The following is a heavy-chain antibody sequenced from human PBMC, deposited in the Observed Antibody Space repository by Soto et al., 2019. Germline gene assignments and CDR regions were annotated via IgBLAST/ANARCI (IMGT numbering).Heavy chain of an antibody. V-gene: IGHV4-61*01. Sequence: QVQLQESGPGLVKPSETLTLTCTVSGCSVNTGNYYWSWIRQPPGQGLEWIGHIYYSGSTNYNPSLKSRVSISIDTSTKQFSLKLSSVTAADTAVYFCARDPGVGLSARWFDPWAQGALVTVSS. CDR3: ARDPGVGLSARWFDP. CDR1: GCSVNTGNYY. J-gene: IGHJ5*02. CDR2: IYYSGST. D-gene: IGHD2-8*01.